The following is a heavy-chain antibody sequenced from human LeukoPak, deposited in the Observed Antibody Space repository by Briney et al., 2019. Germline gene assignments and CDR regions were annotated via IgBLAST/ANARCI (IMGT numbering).Heavy chain of an antibody. CDR3: ARSGEESSGYWYYYYYYYMDV. V-gene: IGHV1-2*02. CDR2: INPNSGGT. Sequence: ASVKVSCKASGYTFTGYYMHWVRQAPGQGLEWMGWINPNSGGTNYAQKFQGRVTMTRDTSISTAYMELSRLRSDDTAVYYCARSGEESSGYWYYYYYYYMDVWGKGTTVTISS. CDR1: GYTFTGYY. J-gene: IGHJ6*03. D-gene: IGHD3-22*01.